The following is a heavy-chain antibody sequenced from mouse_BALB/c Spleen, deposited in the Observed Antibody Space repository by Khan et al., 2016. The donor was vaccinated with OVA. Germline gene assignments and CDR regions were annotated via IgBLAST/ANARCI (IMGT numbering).Heavy chain of an antibody. CDR1: GYTFINYW. J-gene: IGHJ2*01. CDR2: INPTTSYT. D-gene: IGHD2-1*01. CDR3: ARRGLRWDFDY. V-gene: IGHV1-7*01. Sequence: QVQLKESGAELVKPGASVKMSCKASGYTFINYWIHWVKQRPGQGLEWIGYINPTTSYTYYIQNFKDKATLTADKSSTTAYIQLSSLTSEDSAVYYCARRGLRWDFDYWGQGTTLTVSS.